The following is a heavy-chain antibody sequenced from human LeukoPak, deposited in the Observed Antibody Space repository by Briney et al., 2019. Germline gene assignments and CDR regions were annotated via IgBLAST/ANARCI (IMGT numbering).Heavy chain of an antibody. Sequence: PGRSLRLSCAASGFTFDDHAMHWVRQVPGKGLEWISSISWNSATIDYADSVKGRFTISRDNAENSLYLQMNSLRVDDRALYYCVRDFCRGGCYDCGLWGQGTLVTVSS. CDR2: ISWNSATI. V-gene: IGHV3-9*01. J-gene: IGHJ4*02. D-gene: IGHD2-15*01. CDR3: VRDFCRGGCYDCGL. CDR1: GFTFDDHA.